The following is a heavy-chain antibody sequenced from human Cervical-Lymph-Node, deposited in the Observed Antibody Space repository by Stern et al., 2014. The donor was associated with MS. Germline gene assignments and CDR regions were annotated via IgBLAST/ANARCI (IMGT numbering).Heavy chain of an antibody. Sequence: EVQLVESGGGVLQPGGSLRLSCAASGFTFSSYSMNWVRQPPGKGLEWVSYISDTRNTIYYADSGRGRFTITRDNAKNSLFLQMDSLRAEDTAVYYCARESAASTYAMDVWGQGTKVTVSS. D-gene: IGHD2-2*01. CDR1: GFTFSSYS. J-gene: IGHJ6*02. V-gene: IGHV3-48*01. CDR2: ISDTRNTI. CDR3: ARESAASTYAMDV.